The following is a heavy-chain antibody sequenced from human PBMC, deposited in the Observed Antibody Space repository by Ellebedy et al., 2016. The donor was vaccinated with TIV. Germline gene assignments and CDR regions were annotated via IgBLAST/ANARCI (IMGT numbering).Heavy chain of an antibody. CDR3: ARRGRGGYDF. CDR2: LTDDGGST. J-gene: IGHJ4*02. Sequence: LSLTCAASGFTFSKYAMHWVRQAPGKGLEYVSALTDDGGSTFYANSVKGRFTISRDNSKNTLYLQMDSLRAEDMAVYYCARRGRGGYDFWGQGTLVAVSS. D-gene: IGHD5-24*01. CDR1: GFTFSKYA. V-gene: IGHV3-64*01.